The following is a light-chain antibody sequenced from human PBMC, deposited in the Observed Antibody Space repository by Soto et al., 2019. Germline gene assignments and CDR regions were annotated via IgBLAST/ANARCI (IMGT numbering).Light chain of an antibody. CDR1: SSDVGGYEY. J-gene: IGLJ1*01. CDR3: SSYTSGSTLYV. Sequence: QSALTQPPSASGSPGQSVTISCTGSSSDVGGYEYVSWYQHHPGKAPRLMIYASSNRPSGVSHRFSGSRSGNTASLTISGLQAEDEADYYCSSYTSGSTLYVFGTGTKLTVL. CDR2: ASS. V-gene: IGLV2-14*01.